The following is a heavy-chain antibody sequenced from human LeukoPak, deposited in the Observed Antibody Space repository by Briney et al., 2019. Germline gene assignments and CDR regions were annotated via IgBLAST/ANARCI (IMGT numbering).Heavy chain of an antibody. CDR3: ARDLGLWGPGD. CDR1: GFTFNTHG. Sequence: PGGSLRLSCVASGFTFNTHGFHWLRQPPGKGLDWLAIIWYDGSKKYYADAVKGRFTISRDNSKNTLYLQMNSLSPEDTAVYYCARDLGLWGPGDWGQGTLVSVSS. J-gene: IGHJ4*02. D-gene: IGHD7-27*01. V-gene: IGHV3-33*01. CDR2: IWYDGSKK.